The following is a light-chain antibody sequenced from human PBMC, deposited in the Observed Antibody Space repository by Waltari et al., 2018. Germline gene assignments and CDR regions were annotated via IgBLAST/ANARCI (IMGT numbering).Light chain of an antibody. CDR3: CSYAGSSTWV. CDR1: NSDVGSYNF. Sequence: QSALTQPASVSGSPGQSITISCTGTNSDVGSYNFFSWFQQHRGKAPKLIIYDGSKRPSGISKRFSGSKSGNTASLTISGLQAGDETDYYCCSYAGSSTWVFGGGTKLTVL. V-gene: IGLV2-23*01. J-gene: IGLJ3*02. CDR2: DGS.